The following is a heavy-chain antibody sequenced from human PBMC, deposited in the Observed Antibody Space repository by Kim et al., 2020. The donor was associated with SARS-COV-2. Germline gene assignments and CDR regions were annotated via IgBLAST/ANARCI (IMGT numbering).Heavy chain of an antibody. CDR2: IIPIFGTA. Sequence: SVKVSCKASGGTFSSYAISWVRQAPGQGLEWMGGIIPIFGTANYAQKFQGRVTITADESTSTAYMELSSLRSEDTAVYYCALEVLWFGELSYYGMDVWGQGTTVTVSS. J-gene: IGHJ6*02. CDR1: GGTFSSYA. V-gene: IGHV1-69*13. D-gene: IGHD3-10*01. CDR3: ALEVLWFGELSYYGMDV.